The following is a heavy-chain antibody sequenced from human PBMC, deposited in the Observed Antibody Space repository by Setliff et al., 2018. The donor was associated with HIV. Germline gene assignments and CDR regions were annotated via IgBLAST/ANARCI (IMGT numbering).Heavy chain of an antibody. V-gene: IGHV4-4*08. J-gene: IGHJ4*01. CDR3: ARGLSSQTYWGTRPLGLDY. CDR2: IYTSGSS. CDR1: GGSINNYQ. D-gene: IGHD2-2*01. Sequence: PSETLSLTCTVSGVSGGSINNYQWSWIRQPPGKGLEWIGYIYTSGSSNYNPSPKSRVTISGDTSKRQFSLTMTSVTAADTAVYYCARGLSSQTYWGTRPLGLDYWGQGSLVTSPQ.